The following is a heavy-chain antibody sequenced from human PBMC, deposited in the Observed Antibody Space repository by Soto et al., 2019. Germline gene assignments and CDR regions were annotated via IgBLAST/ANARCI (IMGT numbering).Heavy chain of an antibody. CDR2: IYYSGST. D-gene: IGHD2-2*01. J-gene: IGHJ6*01. V-gene: IGHV4-31*03. CDR3: ARDRYCSSISCYGNYYYYGMDV. Sequence: SETLSLTCTVSGGSISSGGYYWSWIRQHPGKGLEWIGYIYYSGSTYYNPSLKSRVTISVDTSKNQFSLKLSSVTAADTAVYYCARDRYCSSISCYGNYYYYGMDVWGQGTTVTVSS. CDR1: GGSISSGGYY.